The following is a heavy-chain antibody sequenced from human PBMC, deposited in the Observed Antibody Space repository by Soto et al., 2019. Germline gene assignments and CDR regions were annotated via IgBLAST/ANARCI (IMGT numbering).Heavy chain of an antibody. CDR3: ARVMLYYVILTGDYTVGGCGI. D-gene: IGHD3-9*01. CDR2: MNPNSGNT. V-gene: IGHV1-8*01. CDR1: GYTFTSYD. Sequence: ASVKVSCKASGYTFTSYDINWVRQATGQGLERMGWMNPNSGNTGYAQKFQGRVTMTRNTSISTAYMELSSLRSEDTAVYYCARVMLYYVILTGDYTVGGCGIWGQGTMVAVSS. J-gene: IGHJ3*02.